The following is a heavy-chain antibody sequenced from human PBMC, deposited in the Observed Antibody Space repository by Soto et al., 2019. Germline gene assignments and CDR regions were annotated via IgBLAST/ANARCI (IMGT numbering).Heavy chain of an antibody. D-gene: IGHD2-15*01. CDR1: GGSFSGYY. V-gene: IGHV4-34*01. Sequence: SETLSLTCAVYGGSFSGYYWSWIRQPPGKGLEWIGEINHSGSTNYNPSLKSRVTISVDTSKNQFSLKLSSVTAADTAVYYCARVASGYCSGGSCYSHIDYWGQGTLVTVSS. J-gene: IGHJ4*02. CDR2: INHSGST. CDR3: ARVASGYCSGGSCYSHIDY.